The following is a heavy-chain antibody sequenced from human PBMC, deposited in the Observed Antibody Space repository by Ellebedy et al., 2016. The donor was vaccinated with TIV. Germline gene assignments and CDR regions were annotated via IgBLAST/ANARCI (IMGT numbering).Heavy chain of an antibody. CDR3: ARVFITLLYGPRQDYYYGMDV. V-gene: IGHV1-46*01. D-gene: IGHD3-10*01. J-gene: IGHJ6*02. CDR2: INTSGGST. Sequence: ASVKVSCKASGYTFTSYYMHWVRQAPGQGLEWMGIINTSGGSTSYAQKFQGRVTMTRDTSTSTVYMELSSLRSEDTAVYYCARVFITLLYGPRQDYYYGMDVWGQGTTVTVSS. CDR1: GYTFTSYY.